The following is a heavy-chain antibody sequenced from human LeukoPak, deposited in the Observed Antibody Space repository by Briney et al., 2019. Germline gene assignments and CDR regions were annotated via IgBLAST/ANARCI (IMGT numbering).Heavy chain of an antibody. CDR2: ISSNGGST. V-gene: IGHV3-64*01. CDR3: ARDPRGGWLQLPHYYFDY. Sequence: GGSLRLSCAASGFTFSSYAMHWVRQAPGKGLEYVSAISSNGGSTYYANSVKGRFTISRDNSKNTLYLQMGSLRAEDMAVYYCARDPRGGWLQLPHYYFDYWGQGTLVTVSS. J-gene: IGHJ4*02. D-gene: IGHD5-24*01. CDR1: GFTFSSYA.